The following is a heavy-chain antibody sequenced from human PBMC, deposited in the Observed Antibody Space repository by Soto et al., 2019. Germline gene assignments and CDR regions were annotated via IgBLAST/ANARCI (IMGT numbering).Heavy chain of an antibody. V-gene: IGHV3-11*01. D-gene: IGHD1-1*01. Sequence: LRLSWVASGFIFTDSSMTWLRPAPGKVLELVPDITTGGETPLDADSVKGRFTISRDTAXXXXPXQXNXPXXXXTPXYYCAEDPQRRDGYNFASWGQGTMVTVSS. CDR1: GFIFTDSS. CDR3: AEDPQRRDGYNFAS. J-gene: IGHJ4*02. CDR2: ITTGGETP.